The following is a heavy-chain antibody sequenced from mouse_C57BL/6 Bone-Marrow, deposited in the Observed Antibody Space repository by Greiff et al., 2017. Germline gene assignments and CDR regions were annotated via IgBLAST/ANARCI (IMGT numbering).Heavy chain of an antibody. CDR1: GYTFTSYW. CDR3: ARTPPITTVVAPLGY. D-gene: IGHD1-1*01. V-gene: IGHV1-53*01. Sequence: QVQLQQPGTELVKPGASVKLSCKASGYTFTSYWMHWVKQRPGQGLEWIGNINPSNGGTNYNEKFKSKATLTVDKSSSTAYMQLSSLTSEGSAVYYCARTPPITTVVAPLGYWGQGTTLTVSS. J-gene: IGHJ2*01. CDR2: INPSNGGT.